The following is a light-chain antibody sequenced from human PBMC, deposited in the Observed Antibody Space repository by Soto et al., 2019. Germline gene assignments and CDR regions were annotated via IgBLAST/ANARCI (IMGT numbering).Light chain of an antibody. V-gene: IGKV3-15*01. CDR2: GAS. J-gene: IGKJ2*01. CDR1: QSVSSN. CDR3: QQCNDWPHT. Sequence: EIVMTQSTATLSVSPGERATLSCRASQSVSSNLAWYQQKPGQAPRLLIYGASTRATGIPARFSGRGSATEFTLTISSLQSEDCAVYYCQQCNDWPHTFGQGTKLEIK.